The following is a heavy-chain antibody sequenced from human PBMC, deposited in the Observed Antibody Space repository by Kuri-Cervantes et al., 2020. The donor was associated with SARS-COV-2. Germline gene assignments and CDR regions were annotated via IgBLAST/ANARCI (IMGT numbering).Heavy chain of an antibody. Sequence: GESLKISCKGSGYSFTSYWIGWVRQMPGKGLEWMWIIYPGDADTRYSPSFQGQVTISADRSISTAYLQWSSLKASDTAMYYCARRGYSYGTPSYFDCWGQGTLVTVSS. CDR1: GYSFTSYW. V-gene: IGHV5-51*01. CDR3: ARRGYSYGTPSYFDC. J-gene: IGHJ4*01. CDR2: IYPGDADT. D-gene: IGHD5-18*01.